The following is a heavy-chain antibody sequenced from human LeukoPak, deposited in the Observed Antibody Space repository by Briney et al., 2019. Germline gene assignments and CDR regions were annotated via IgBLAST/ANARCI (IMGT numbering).Heavy chain of an antibody. CDR3: ARQTWIQLWFLDY. CDR2: ISDSGST. D-gene: IGHD5-18*01. CDR1: GGSMNNYY. Sequence: SETLSLTCTVSGGSMNNYYWSWIRQAPGKGLEWIGYISDSGSTNYNPSLGSRVTISVDTSKNQFSLKLTSVTAADTALYYCARQTWIQLWFLDYWGQGTLVTVSS. V-gene: IGHV4-59*01. J-gene: IGHJ4*02.